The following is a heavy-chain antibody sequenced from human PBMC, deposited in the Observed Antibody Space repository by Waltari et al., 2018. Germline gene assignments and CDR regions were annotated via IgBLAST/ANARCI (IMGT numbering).Heavy chain of an antibody. D-gene: IGHD3-22*01. V-gene: IGHV4-34*01. Sequence: QVQLQQWGAGLLKPSETLSLTCAVYGGSFSGYYWSWIRQPPGKGLEWIGEINHSGSTNYNPSLKSRVTISVDTSKNQFSLKLSSVTAADTAVYYCARFGRTYYYDSSGYYSHHPHDAFDIWGQGTMVTVSS. J-gene: IGHJ3*02. CDR1: GGSFSGYY. CDR2: INHSGST. CDR3: ARFGRTYYYDSSGYYSHHPHDAFDI.